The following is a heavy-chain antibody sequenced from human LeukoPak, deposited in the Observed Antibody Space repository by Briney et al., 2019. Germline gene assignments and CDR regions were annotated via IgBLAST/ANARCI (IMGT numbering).Heavy chain of an antibody. D-gene: IGHD3-22*01. CDR3: ATDPDYYDRFDAFDI. CDR2: FDPEDGET. CDR1: GYTLTELS. V-gene: IGHV1-24*01. J-gene: IGHJ3*02. Sequence: ASVKVSCKVSGYTLTELSMHWVRQAPGKGLEWMGGFDPEDGETIYAQKFQGRVTMTEDTSTDTAYMELGSLRSEDTAVYYCATDPDYYDRFDAFDIWGQGTMVTVSS.